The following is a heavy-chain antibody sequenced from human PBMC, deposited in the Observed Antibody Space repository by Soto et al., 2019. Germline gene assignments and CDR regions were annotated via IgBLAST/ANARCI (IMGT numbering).Heavy chain of an antibody. J-gene: IGHJ4*02. V-gene: IGHV3-30*18. CDR2: ISYDGSNK. CDR3: AKDIGRGGWYWSATLDY. D-gene: IGHD2-15*01. CDR1: GFTFSSYG. Sequence: QVQLVESGGGVVQPGRSLRLSCAAYGFTFSSYGMHWVRQAPGKGLEWVAVISYDGSNKYYADSVKGRFTISRDNSKNTLYLQMNSLRAEDTAVYYCAKDIGRGGWYWSATLDYWGQGTLVTVSS.